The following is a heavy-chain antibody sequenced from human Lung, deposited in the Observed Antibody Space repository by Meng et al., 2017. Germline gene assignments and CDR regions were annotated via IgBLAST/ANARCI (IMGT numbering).Heavy chain of an antibody. J-gene: IGHJ4*02. CDR1: GYTFRTYG. CDR2: ISVYNGYT. CDR3: ARGTPGRSYSDF. D-gene: IGHD3-10*01. Sequence: QVQLVQAAAEVKKPGASVRVCSTTSGYTFRTYGITWVRQAPGQGLEWMGWISVYNGYTNYAQKFQGRVLMTTDTSTTTAHMELRSLRSDDTAIYYCARGTPGRSYSDFWGQGTLVTVSS. V-gene: IGHV1-18*01.